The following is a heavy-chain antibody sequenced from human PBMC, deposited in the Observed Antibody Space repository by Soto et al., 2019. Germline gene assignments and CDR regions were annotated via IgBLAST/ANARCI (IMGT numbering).Heavy chain of an antibody. D-gene: IGHD3-10*01. V-gene: IGHV4-30-2*01. J-gene: IGHJ5*02. CDR2: IYHSGST. CDR1: GGSISSGGYS. Sequence: SETLSLTCAVSGGSISSGGYSWSWIRQPPGKGLEWIGYIYHSGSTYYNPSLKSRVTISVDRSKNQFSLKLSSVTAADTAVYYCARARWGYGSGSYYNLDWFDPWGQGTLVTVSS. CDR3: ARARWGYGSGSYYNLDWFDP.